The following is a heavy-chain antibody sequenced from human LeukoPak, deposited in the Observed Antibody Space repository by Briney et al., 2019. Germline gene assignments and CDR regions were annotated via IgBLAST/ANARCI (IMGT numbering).Heavy chain of an antibody. D-gene: IGHD6-19*01. CDR3: AITYWYSSGWTLDY. CDR1: GFTFSSYS. Sequence: GGSLRLSCSASGFTFSSYSMNWVRQAPGKGLEWVSYISSSSSTIYYADSVKGRFTISRDNSKNTLYLQMNSLRAEDTAVYYCAITYWYSSGWTLDYWGQGTLVTVSS. V-gene: IGHV3-48*01. CDR2: ISSSSSTI. J-gene: IGHJ4*02.